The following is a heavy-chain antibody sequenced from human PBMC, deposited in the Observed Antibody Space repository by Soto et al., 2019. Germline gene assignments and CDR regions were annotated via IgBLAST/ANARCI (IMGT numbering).Heavy chain of an antibody. CDR3: ARGEQYSGRIFDY. V-gene: IGHV6-1*01. Sequence: QTLSLTCAITGDSVSSNSAGCSWVRHSPSRGLEWLGRTYYRSKWYYEYAVSLRGRITINPDTSKNQYSLQLNSVTPEDTAVYFCARGEQYSGRIFDYWGQGTLVTVYS. CDR2: TYYRSKWYY. D-gene: IGHD1-26*01. J-gene: IGHJ4*01. CDR1: GDSVSSNSAG.